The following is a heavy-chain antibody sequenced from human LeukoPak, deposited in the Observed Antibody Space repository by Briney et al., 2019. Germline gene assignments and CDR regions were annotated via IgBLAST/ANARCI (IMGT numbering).Heavy chain of an antibody. Sequence: PGRSLRLSCAASGFTFSSYGMHWVRQAPGKGLEWVAVISYDGSNKYYADSVKGRFTISRDNSKNTLYLQMNSLRAEDTAVYYCAKDQIRYYYDSDCPFDYWGQGTLVTVSS. CDR1: GFTFSSYG. V-gene: IGHV3-30*18. D-gene: IGHD3-22*01. CDR2: ISYDGSNK. CDR3: AKDQIRYYYDSDCPFDY. J-gene: IGHJ4*02.